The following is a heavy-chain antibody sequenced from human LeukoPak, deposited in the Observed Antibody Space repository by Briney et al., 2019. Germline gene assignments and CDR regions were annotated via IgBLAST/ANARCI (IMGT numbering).Heavy chain of an antibody. D-gene: IGHD3-3*01. J-gene: IGHJ4*02. V-gene: IGHV3-30*02. Sequence: GGSLRLSCTASGFTLSNYSMHWVRQAPGKGLEWVAFIRYDGSNQYYADSVKGRFTISRDNSKNTLFLQMSSLRAEDTAVYYCARDGAPYYDFWSGYSHFDYWGQGTLVTVSS. CDR2: IRYDGSNQ. CDR3: ARDGAPYYDFWSGYSHFDY. CDR1: GFTLSNYS.